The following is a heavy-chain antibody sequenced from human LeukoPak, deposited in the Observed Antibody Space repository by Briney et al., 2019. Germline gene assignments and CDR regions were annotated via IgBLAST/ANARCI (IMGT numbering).Heavy chain of an antibody. CDR3: VRGFRGYSFDY. V-gene: IGHV3-53*01. CDR2: ISTGGSP. Sequence: GGSLRLSCAASGFTVSNNYMTWVRQAPGKGLEWVSLISTGGSPYYTDSVNGRFTISRDNSKNTLFLQINSLRGEDTAVYYCVRGFRGYSFDYWGQGTLVTVSS. J-gene: IGHJ4*02. CDR1: GFTVSNNY.